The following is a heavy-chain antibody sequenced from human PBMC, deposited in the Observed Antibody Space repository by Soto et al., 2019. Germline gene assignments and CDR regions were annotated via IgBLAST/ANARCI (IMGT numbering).Heavy chain of an antibody. CDR2: VGTAGDT. CDR3: TRDKGYCSSTRCPTKVYHFAMDV. Sequence: LRLSCAASGFTFSRYDMHWVRQAPGKGLEWVSAVGTAGDTYYSGSVKGRFTASRDNAKNSLFLQLSSLRAGDTAVCYCTRDKGYCSSTRCPTKVYHFAMDVWGQGTTVTVSS. J-gene: IGHJ6*02. V-gene: IGHV3-13*01. D-gene: IGHD2-2*01. CDR1: GFTFSRYD.